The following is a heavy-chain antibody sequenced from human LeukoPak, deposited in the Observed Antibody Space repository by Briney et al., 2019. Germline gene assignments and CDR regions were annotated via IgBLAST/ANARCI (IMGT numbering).Heavy chain of an antibody. CDR3: AHSSGYYLDNFDY. CDR1: GYSISSGYY. V-gene: IGHV4-38-2*02. D-gene: IGHD3-22*01. CDR2: IYHSGST. Sequence: PSETLSLTCTVSGYSISSGYYWGWIRQPPGKGLEWIGSIYHSGSTYYNPSLKSRVTISVDTSKNQFSLKLSSVTAADTAVYYCAHSSGYYLDNFDYWGQGTLVTVSS. J-gene: IGHJ4*02.